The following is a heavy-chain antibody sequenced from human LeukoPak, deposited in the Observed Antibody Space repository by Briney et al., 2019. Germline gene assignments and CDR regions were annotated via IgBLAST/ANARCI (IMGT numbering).Heavy chain of an antibody. J-gene: IGHJ1*01. Sequence: PGGSLRLSCAASGFTFSSYGMHWVRQAPGKGLEWVAVIWYDGSNKYYADSVKGRFTISRDNSKNTLYLQMSSLRAEDTAVYYCVKDVVYYYDSGAYPHWGQGTLVTVSS. V-gene: IGHV3-30*02. CDR1: GFTFSSYG. CDR2: IWYDGSNK. CDR3: VKDVVYYYDSGAYPH. D-gene: IGHD3-22*01.